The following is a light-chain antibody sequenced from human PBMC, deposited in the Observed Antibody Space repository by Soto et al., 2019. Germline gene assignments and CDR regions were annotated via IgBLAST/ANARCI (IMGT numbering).Light chain of an antibody. V-gene: IGKV1-33*01. J-gene: IGKJ5*01. CDR2: DAI. Sequence: DTQMTQYPSSLSSSVGDRVTITCQASQDISNYLNWYQQKPGKAPKLLIYDAINLERGVPPRFSGNESGTDFTFTINSLQPEDIATYYCQQYESLPITSGHGTRLEIK. CDR3: QQYESLPIT. CDR1: QDISNY.